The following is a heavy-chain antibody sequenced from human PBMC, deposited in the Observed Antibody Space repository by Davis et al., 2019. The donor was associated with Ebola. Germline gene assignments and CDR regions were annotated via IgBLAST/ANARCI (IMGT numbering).Heavy chain of an antibody. D-gene: IGHD4-17*01. V-gene: IGHV4-61*08. CDR3: ARGFAVTRFDL. J-gene: IGHJ4*02. Sequence: PSETLSLTCTVSGGSISSGGYYWSWIRQSPGKGLEWIGYIYNTGSTNYKPSLKSRVTISLDTSKNQFSLRLTSVIAADTAVYFCARGFAVTRFDLWGQGALVTVSS. CDR2: IYNTGST. CDR1: GGSISSGGYY.